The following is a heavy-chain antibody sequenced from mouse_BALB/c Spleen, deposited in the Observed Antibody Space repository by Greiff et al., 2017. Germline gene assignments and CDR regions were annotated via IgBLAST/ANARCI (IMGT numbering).Heavy chain of an antibody. Sequence: QVQLQQSGAELVRPGTSVKISCKASGYTFTNYWLGWVKQRPGHGLEWIGDIYPGGGYTNYNEKFKGKATLTADTSSSTAYMQLSSLTSEDSAVYFCARERYDVYAMDYWGQGTTLTVSS. J-gene: IGHJ2*01. CDR3: ARERYDVYAMDY. CDR2: IYPGGGYT. D-gene: IGHD2-14*01. V-gene: IGHV1-63*02. CDR1: GYTFTNYW.